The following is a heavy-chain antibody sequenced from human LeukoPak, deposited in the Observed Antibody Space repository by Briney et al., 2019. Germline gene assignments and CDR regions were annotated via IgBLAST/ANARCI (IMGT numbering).Heavy chain of an antibody. D-gene: IGHD3-3*01. CDR2: INPSGGST. V-gene: IGHV1-46*01. J-gene: IGHJ4*02. CDR3: ARGVDGGAFLELRISMY. CDR1: GYTFTSYY. Sequence: ASVKVSCKASGYTFTSYYMHWVRQAPGQGLEWMGIINPSGGSTSYAQKFQGRVTMTRDMSTSTVYMELSSLRSEDTAVYYCARGVDGGAFLELRISMYWGQGTLVTVSS.